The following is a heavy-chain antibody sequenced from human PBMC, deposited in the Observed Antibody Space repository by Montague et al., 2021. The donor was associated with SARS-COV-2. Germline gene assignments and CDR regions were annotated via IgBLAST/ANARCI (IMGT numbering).Heavy chain of an antibody. J-gene: IGHJ5*02. Sequence: SETLSLTCTVPGGSISSYYWSWIRQPPGKGLQWVGDINYGGSTXXXPSXXXQVTISVDTSKNQFSLKLSSVTAADTAVYYCARRSLGYCSGGSCYSAFDPWGQGTLVTVSS. CDR3: ARRSLGYCSGGSCYSAFDP. CDR1: GGSISSYY. CDR2: INYGGST. D-gene: IGHD2-15*01. V-gene: IGHV4-59*01.